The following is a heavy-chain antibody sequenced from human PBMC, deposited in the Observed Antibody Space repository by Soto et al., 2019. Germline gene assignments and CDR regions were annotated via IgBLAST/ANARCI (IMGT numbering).Heavy chain of an antibody. CDR1: GGSISSSSYY. CDR2: IYYSGST. V-gene: IGHV4-39*01. J-gene: IGHJ5*02. CDR3: ARQDSVWEMATIGWFDP. D-gene: IGHD5-12*01. Sequence: QLQLQESGPGLVKPSETLSLTCTVSGGSISSSSYYWGWIRQPPGKGLEWIGSIYYSGSTYYNPSLKSRVTISVDTSKNQFSLKLSSVTAADTAVYYCARQDSVWEMATIGWFDPWGQGTLVTVSS.